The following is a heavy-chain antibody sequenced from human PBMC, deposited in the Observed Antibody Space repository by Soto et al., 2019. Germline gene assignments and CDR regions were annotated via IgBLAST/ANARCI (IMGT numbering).Heavy chain of an antibody. D-gene: IGHD2-2*02. CDR3: ARGYCSSTICYIWDNWFDP. V-gene: IGHV4-59*01. Sequence: PSETLSLTCTVSGGSNSSYYWSWIRQPPGKGLEWIGYIYYSGRTNYNPSLKSRVTISVDTSKNQFALKVSSVTAADTAVYYCARGYCSSTICYIWDNWFDPWGQGTLVTVSS. J-gene: IGHJ5*02. CDR1: GGSNSSYY. CDR2: IYYSGRT.